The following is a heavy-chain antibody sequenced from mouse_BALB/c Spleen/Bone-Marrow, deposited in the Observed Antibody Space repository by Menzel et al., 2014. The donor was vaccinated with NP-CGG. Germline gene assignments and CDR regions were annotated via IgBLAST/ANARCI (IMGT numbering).Heavy chain of an antibody. CDR1: GYTFTSYW. J-gene: IGHJ4*01. CDR2: TYPSDSYT. V-gene: IGHV1-69*02. CDR3: TRRLTGSYAMDY. Sequence: QVQLQQSGAELVRPGASVKLSCKASGYTFTSYWINWVKQRPGQGLEWIGNTYPSDSYTNYNQKFKDKATLTVDKSSSTAYMQLSSPTSEDSAVYYCTRRLTGSYAMDYWGQGTSVTVSS. D-gene: IGHD4-1*01.